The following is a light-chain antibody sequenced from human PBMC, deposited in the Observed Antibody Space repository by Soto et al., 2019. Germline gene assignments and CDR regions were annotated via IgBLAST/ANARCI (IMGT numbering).Light chain of an antibody. CDR2: DAS. Sequence: ETVLTPSPATLSFSPGGSATLSCRASQSVSSYLAWYQQKPGQAPRLLIYDASNRATGIPARFSGSGSGTDFPLTISSLQPEDFAVYYCQQRSNWQIAFGQGTRLE. CDR3: QQRSNWQIA. CDR1: QSVSSY. J-gene: IGKJ5*01. V-gene: IGKV3-11*01.